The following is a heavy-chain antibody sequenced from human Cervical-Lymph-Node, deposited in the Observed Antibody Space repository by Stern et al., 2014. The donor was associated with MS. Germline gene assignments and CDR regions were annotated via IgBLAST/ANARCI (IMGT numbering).Heavy chain of an antibody. CDR2: IFAGVFCT. D-gene: IGHD2-2*01. J-gene: IGHJ3*02. CDR3: ARPKYSTKWPDAFEI. Sequence: EVQLVESGAEVKKPGESVKISCKGFGYRFSIYWIGWVRQMPGRGLEWMGRIFAGVFCTSYSPSFQGQVSLSVDRSIGTAYLQWSSLKAADSAIYYCARPKYSTKWPDAFEIWGQGTEVTVSS. CDR1: GYRFSIYW. V-gene: IGHV5-51*01.